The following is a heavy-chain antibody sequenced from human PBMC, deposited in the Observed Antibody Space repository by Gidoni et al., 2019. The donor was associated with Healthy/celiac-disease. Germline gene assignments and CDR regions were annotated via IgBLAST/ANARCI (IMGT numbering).Heavy chain of an antibody. Sequence: EVQLVDSGGGLVKPGVSLRLSCAASGFTFSSYSMNWVRQAPGKGLEWVSSISSSSSYIYYADSVKGRFTISRDNAKNSLYLQMNSLRAEDTAVYYCARDRLSSSWYGRFYYYGMDVGGQGTTVTVSS. J-gene: IGHJ6*02. D-gene: IGHD6-13*01. V-gene: IGHV3-21*01. CDR2: ISSSSSYI. CDR1: GFTFSSYS. CDR3: ARDRLSSSWYGRFYYYGMDV.